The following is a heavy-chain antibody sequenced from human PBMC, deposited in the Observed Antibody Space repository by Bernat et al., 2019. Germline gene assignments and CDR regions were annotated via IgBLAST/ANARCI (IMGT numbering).Heavy chain of an antibody. D-gene: IGHD6-13*01. CDR2: ISYDGSNK. J-gene: IGHJ6*02. CDR1: GFTFSSYA. V-gene: IGHV3-30-3*01. CDR3: AREAPYSSSWYKDYYYGMDV. Sequence: QVQLVESGGGVVQPGRSLRLSCAASGFTFSSYAMHWVRQAPGKVLEWVAFISYDGSNKYYADSVKGRFTISRDNSKNTLYLQMNSLRAEDTAVYYCAREAPYSSSWYKDYYYGMDVWGQGTTVTVSS.